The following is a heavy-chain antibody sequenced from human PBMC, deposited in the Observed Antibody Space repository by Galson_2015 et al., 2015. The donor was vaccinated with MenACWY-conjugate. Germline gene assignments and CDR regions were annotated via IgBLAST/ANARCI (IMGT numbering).Heavy chain of an antibody. CDR1: GFTFSTYS. Sequence: SLRLSCAASGFTFSTYSMNWVRQAPGKGLEWVSYISSGSSTIYYEDSVKGRYTISRDNAKNSLYLQMNSLRDEDTAVYYCAAGNYGYFDYWGQGTLVTVSS. CDR2: ISSGSSTI. CDR3: AAGNYGYFDY. J-gene: IGHJ4*02. V-gene: IGHV3-48*02. D-gene: IGHD4-17*01.